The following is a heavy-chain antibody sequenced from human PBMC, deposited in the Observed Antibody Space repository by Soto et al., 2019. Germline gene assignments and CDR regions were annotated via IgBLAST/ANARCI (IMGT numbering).Heavy chain of an antibody. CDR1: GYTFTGYY. J-gene: IGHJ3*02. Sequence: ASVKVSCKASGYTFTGYYMHWVRQAPGQGLEWMGWINPNSGGTNYAQKFQGRVTMTRDTSISTAYMELSRLRSDDTAVYYCARPPGLIVVGAFDIWGQGTMVTVS. CDR2: INPNSGGT. CDR3: ARPPGLIVVGAFDI. D-gene: IGHD3-22*01. V-gene: IGHV1-2*02.